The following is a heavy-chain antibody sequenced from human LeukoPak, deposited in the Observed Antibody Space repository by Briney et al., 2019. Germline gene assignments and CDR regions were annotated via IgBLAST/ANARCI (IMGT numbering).Heavy chain of an antibody. CDR3: ARDRYYSNFGWFDP. Sequence: SVKVSCKASGGXFSSYAISWVRQAPGQGLEWMGRIIPILGIANYAQKFQGRVTITADKSTSTAYMELSSLRSEDTAVYYCARDRYYSNFGWFDPWGQGTLVTVSS. D-gene: IGHD4-11*01. CDR2: IIPILGIA. CDR1: GGXFSSYA. V-gene: IGHV1-69*04. J-gene: IGHJ5*02.